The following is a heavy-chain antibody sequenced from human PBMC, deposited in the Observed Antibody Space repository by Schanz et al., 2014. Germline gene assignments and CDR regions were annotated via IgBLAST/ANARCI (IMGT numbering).Heavy chain of an antibody. J-gene: IGHJ4*02. CDR1: GYTFTSYG. D-gene: IGHD3-9*01. V-gene: IGHV1-18*01. CDR2: ISAYNGNT. Sequence: QEQLVQSGAEVKKPGASVRVSCKASGYTFTSYGISWVRQAPGQGLEWMGWISAYNGNTKYPQKLQGRVTMTTDTSTSTAYMELRSLRSDDTAVYYCARDAADFYDILTEEDYWGQGTLVTVSS. CDR3: ARDAADFYDILTEEDY.